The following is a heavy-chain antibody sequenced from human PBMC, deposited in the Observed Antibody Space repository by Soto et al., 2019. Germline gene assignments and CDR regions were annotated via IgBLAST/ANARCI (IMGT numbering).Heavy chain of an antibody. Sequence: GGSLRLPCAASGFTFSSYAMSWVRQAPGKGLEWVSAISGSGGSTYYADSVKGRFTISRDNSKNTLYLQMNSLRAEDTAVYYCAKAMFSSGYDLYYFDYWGQGTLVTVSS. CDR2: ISGSGGST. V-gene: IGHV3-23*01. J-gene: IGHJ4*02. D-gene: IGHD5-12*01. CDR3: AKAMFSSGYDLYYFDY. CDR1: GFTFSSYA.